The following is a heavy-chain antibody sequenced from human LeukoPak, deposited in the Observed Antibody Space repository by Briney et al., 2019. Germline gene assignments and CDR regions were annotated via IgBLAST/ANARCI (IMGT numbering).Heavy chain of an antibody. Sequence: TGGSLRLSCAASGFTFSSYSMNWVRQAPGKGLEWVSSISSSSSYIYYADSVKGRFTISRDNAKNSLYLQMNSLRAEDTAVYYCARAYTVTTLGYFDYWGQGTLVTVSS. D-gene: IGHD4-17*01. V-gene: IGHV3-21*01. CDR3: ARAYTVTTLGYFDY. CDR1: GFTFSSYS. J-gene: IGHJ4*02. CDR2: ISSSSSYI.